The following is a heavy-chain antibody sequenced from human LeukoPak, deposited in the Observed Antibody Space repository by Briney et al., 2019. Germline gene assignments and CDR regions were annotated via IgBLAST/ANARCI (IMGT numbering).Heavy chain of an antibody. Sequence: PGGSLRLSCAASGFTFSSYTMNWVRQAPGKGLEWISYISRTGTTIYYADSVKGRFTTSRDNAKNSLYPQMDILRSEDTALYFCARDLGSGDHGLLVWGQGTLLTVSS. V-gene: IGHV3-48*01. D-gene: IGHD2-21*02. CDR2: ISRTGTTI. CDR1: GFTFSSYT. CDR3: ARDLGSGDHGLLV. J-gene: IGHJ4*02.